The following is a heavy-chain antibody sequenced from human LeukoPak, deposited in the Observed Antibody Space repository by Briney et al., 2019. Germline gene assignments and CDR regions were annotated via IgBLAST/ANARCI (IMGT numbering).Heavy chain of an antibody. D-gene: IGHD2-15*01. Sequence: SQTLSFTCAVSGGSISSGGYSWSWIRQPPGKGLEWIGYIYHSGSTYYNPSLKSRVTISVDRSKNQFSLKLSSVTAADTAVYYCARFCSGGSCPFDPWGQGTPVTVSS. CDR2: IYHSGST. CDR3: ARFCSGGSCPFDP. J-gene: IGHJ5*02. CDR1: GGSISSGGYS. V-gene: IGHV4-30-2*01.